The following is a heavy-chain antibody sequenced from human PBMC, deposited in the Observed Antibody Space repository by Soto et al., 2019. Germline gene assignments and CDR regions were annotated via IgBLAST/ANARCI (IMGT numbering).Heavy chain of an antibody. D-gene: IGHD2-15*01. V-gene: IGHV3-73*01. CDR1: GFTFSGSA. Sequence: GGSLRLSCAASGFTFSGSAMHWVRQASGKGLEWVGRIRSKANSYATAYAASVKGRFTISGDDSKNTAYLQMNSLKTEDTAVYYCTRRSCSGGSCYFDYWGQGTLVTVSS. CDR3: TRRSCSGGSCYFDY. CDR2: IRSKANSYAT. J-gene: IGHJ4*02.